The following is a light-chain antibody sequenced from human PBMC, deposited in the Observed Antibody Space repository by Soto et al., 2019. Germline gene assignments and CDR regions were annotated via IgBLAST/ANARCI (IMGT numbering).Light chain of an antibody. CDR3: ATWDDSLNGWV. CDR2: RDI. J-gene: IGLJ3*02. Sequence: QLVLTQPPSASGTPGRRVTISCSGSSSNIGSNTVSWYQQLPGTAPKLLIYRDIQWPSGVPDRFSGSKSGTSASLAISGLQSEDEADYYCATWDDSLNGWVFGGGTQLTVL. V-gene: IGLV1-44*01. CDR1: SSNIGSNT.